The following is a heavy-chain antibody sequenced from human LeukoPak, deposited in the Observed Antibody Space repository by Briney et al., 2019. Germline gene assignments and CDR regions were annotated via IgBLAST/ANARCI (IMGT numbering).Heavy chain of an antibody. CDR2: IKSDGSQI. CDR3: TRVFGEYDVSDY. V-gene: IGHV3-7*03. D-gene: IGHD3-10*02. Sequence: PGGSLRLSCAASEFMFSSYWMSWVRQAPGKGLEWVANIKSDGSQIYYVDSVEGRFTISRDNAKNSLYLQMDSLRVDDTAVYYCTRVFGEYDVSDYWGQGTLVTVSS. CDR1: EFMFSSYW. J-gene: IGHJ4*02.